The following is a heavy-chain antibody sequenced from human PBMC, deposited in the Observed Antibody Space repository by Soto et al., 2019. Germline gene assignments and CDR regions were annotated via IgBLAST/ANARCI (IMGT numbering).Heavy chain of an antibody. V-gene: IGHV4-34*01. J-gene: IGHJ4*02. CDR1: GGSFSGYY. CDR3: ARGRWLRSSFDY. CDR2: INHSGST. Sequence: QVQLQQWGAGLLKPSGTLSLTCAVYGGSFSGYYWSWIRQPPGKGLEWIGEINHSGSTNYNPSLKSRVTISVDTSKNQFSLKLSSVTAADTAVYYCARGRWLRSSFDYWGQGTLVTVSS. D-gene: IGHD5-12*01.